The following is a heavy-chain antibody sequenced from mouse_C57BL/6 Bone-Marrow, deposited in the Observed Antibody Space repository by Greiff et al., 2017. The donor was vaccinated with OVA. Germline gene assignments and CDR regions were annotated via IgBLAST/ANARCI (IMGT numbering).Heavy chain of an antibody. CDR2: IYPSDSET. CDR1: GYTFTSYW. CDR3: ARAYYYGSSRWFAY. Sequence: VQLQQPGAELVRPGSSVKLSCKASGYTFTSYWMDWVKQRPGQGLEWIGNIYPSDSETHYNQKFKDKATLTVDKSSSTAYMQLSSLTSEDSVVYYGARAYYYGSSRWFAYWGQGTLVTGSA. V-gene: IGHV1-61*01. J-gene: IGHJ3*01. D-gene: IGHD1-1*01.